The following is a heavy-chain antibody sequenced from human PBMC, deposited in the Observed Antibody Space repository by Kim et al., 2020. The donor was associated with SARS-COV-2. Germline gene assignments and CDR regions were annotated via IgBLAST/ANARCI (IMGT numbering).Heavy chain of an antibody. D-gene: IGHD3-10*01. CDR3: ANLRGTGH. J-gene: IGHJ4*02. Sequence: GGSLRLSCAASGFIFSNYVMSWVRQAPGKGLEWVSAIGAGGLGTNYADSVKGRFIISRDNSKNTLFLQMNSLRAEDTAIYYCANLRGTGHWGQGTLVTVSS. V-gene: IGHV3-23*01. CDR1: GFIFSNYV. CDR2: IGAGGLGT.